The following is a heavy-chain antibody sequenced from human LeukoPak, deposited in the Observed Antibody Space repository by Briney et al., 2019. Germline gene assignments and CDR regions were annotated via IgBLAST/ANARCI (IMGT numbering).Heavy chain of an antibody. Sequence: PSETLSLTCTVSGYSISSGYYWGWIRQPPGKGLEWIGSIYHSGTTYHNPSLKSRVTISVDTSKNQFSLKLSSVTAADTAVYYCASLGEGVTVAEVFDYWGQGSLVTVSS. J-gene: IGHJ4*02. CDR3: ASLGEGVTVAEVFDY. CDR2: IYHSGTT. V-gene: IGHV4-38-2*02. D-gene: IGHD6-19*01. CDR1: GYSISSGYY.